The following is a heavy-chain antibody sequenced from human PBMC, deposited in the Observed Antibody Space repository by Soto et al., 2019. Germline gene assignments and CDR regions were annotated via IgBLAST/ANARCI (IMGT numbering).Heavy chain of an antibody. D-gene: IGHD5-18*01. CDR2: VSWNSGNI. J-gene: IGHJ4*02. CDR1: GFTFDDYA. CDR3: AKPQSGGYSYGYGFYYFDY. Sequence: EVQLVESGGGLVQPGRSPRLSCAASGFTFDDYAMHWVRQAPGKGLEWVSGVSWNSGNIGYADSVKGRFTISRDNAKNSLYLQMNSLRAEDTALYYCAKPQSGGYSYGYGFYYFDYWGQGALVTVSS. V-gene: IGHV3-9*01.